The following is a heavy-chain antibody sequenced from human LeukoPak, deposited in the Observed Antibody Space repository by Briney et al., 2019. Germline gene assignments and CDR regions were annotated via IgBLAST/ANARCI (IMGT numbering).Heavy chain of an antibody. CDR3: ARELDDWGADY. V-gene: IGHV3-48*03. D-gene: IGHD7-27*01. CDR1: GFTFSSYE. Sequence: GGSLRLSCAASGFTFSSYEMNWVRQAPGKGLEWVSYISSSGSTIYYADSVKGRFTISRDNAKNSLYLQMNSLRAEDTAVYYCARELDDWGADYWGQGTLVTVSS. CDR2: ISSSGSTI. J-gene: IGHJ4*02.